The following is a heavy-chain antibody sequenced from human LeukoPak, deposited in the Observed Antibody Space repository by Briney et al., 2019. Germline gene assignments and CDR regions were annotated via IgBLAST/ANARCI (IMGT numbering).Heavy chain of an antibody. J-gene: IGHJ4*02. D-gene: IGHD6-13*01. CDR2: ISYDGSNK. CDR1: GFTFSSYA. V-gene: IGHV3-30-3*01. Sequence: GRSLRLSCAASGFTFSSYAMHWVRQAPGKGLEWVAVISYDGSNKYYADSVKGRFTISRDNSKNTLYLQMNSLRAEDTAVYYCARDNWQQLTFDYWGQGTLVTVSS. CDR3: ARDNWQQLTFDY.